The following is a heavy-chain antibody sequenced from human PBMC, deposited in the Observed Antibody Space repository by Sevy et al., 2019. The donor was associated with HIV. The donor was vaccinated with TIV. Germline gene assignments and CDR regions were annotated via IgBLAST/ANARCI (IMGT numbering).Heavy chain of an antibody. Sequence: GGSLRLSCAASGFIFSNYNMNWVRQAPGKGLEWVSSISSSSNDIYYADSVKGRFTISRDNAKNSLYLQMNSLRVEDTAMYYCAKDLTERYSTSSGDFDYWGQGSLVTVSS. CDR3: AKDLTERYSTSSGDFDY. V-gene: IGHV3-21*01. CDR2: ISSSSNDI. D-gene: IGHD6-6*01. CDR1: GFIFSNYN. J-gene: IGHJ4*02.